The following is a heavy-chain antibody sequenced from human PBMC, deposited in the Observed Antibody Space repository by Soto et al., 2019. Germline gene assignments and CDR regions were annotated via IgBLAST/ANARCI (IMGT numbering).Heavy chain of an antibody. V-gene: IGHV4-31*03. CDR1: GGSISSGGYY. CDR2: IYYSGST. D-gene: IGHD2-2*01. Sequence: LSLTCTVSGGSISSGGYYWSWIRQHPGKGLEWIGYIYYSGSTYYNPSLKSRVAMSVDTSKNQFSLKLSSVTAADTAVYYCARGTGFCSSPSCYGRSGFFDYWGQGTLVNVPQ. CDR3: ARGTGFCSSPSCYGRSGFFDY. J-gene: IGHJ4*02.